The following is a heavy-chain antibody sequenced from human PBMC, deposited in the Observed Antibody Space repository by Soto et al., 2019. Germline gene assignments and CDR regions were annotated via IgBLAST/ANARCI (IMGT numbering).Heavy chain of an antibody. Sequence: PGESLKISCTGSGYTFTSYWIGWVRQMPGKGLEWMGIIFPGDSDTRYRPPFQGQVTISADKSISTAYLQWSSLKASDTAMYYCATRAVAGSDVFDIWGQGTMVTVSS. J-gene: IGHJ3*02. CDR1: GYTFTSYW. D-gene: IGHD6-19*01. CDR3: ATRAVAGSDVFDI. CDR2: IFPGDSDT. V-gene: IGHV5-51*01.